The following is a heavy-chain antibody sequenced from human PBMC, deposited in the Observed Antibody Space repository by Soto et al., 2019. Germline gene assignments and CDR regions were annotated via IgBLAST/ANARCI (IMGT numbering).Heavy chain of an antibody. CDR3: ARNIRSVARADYYGLDV. V-gene: IGHV3-11*01. J-gene: IGHJ6*02. Sequence: QGQLVESGGDLVRPGGSLRLSCATSGFTFGDRYMRWFRKAPGKGLDWVSYISSSGFTIYYADSVKGRFTIPRDHANDSLYLQMNSLSAKDLAVYYCARNIRSVARADYYGLDVWGHGTAVIVSS. CDR1: GFTFGDRY. CDR2: ISSSGFTI.